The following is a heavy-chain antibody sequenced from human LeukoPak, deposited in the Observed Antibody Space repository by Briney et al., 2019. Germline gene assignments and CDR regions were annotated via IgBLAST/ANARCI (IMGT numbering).Heavy chain of an antibody. CDR2: ISGSGGST. J-gene: IGHJ4*02. D-gene: IGHD6-6*01. V-gene: IGHV3-23*01. CDR3: ARADSNIAARRIGFDY. Sequence: GGSLRLSCAASGFTFSSYAMSWVRQAPGKGLEWVSAISGSGGSTYYADSVKGRFTISRDNAKNSLYLQMNSLRAGDTALYYCARADSNIAARRIGFDYWGQGTLVTVSS. CDR1: GFTFSSYA.